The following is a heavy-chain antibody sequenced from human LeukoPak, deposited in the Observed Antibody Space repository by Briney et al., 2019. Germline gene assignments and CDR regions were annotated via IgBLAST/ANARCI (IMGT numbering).Heavy chain of an antibody. V-gene: IGHV2-5*01. CDR2: IYWNDDK. Sequence: SGPTLVNPTQTLTLTCTFSGFSLSTSGVGVGWIRQPPGKALEWLALIYWNDDKRYSPSMKTRLTITKDTSKNQVVLTMTNMDPVDTATYYCARILQRRYSGSFFDYWGQGTLVTVSS. CDR1: GFSLSTSGVG. J-gene: IGHJ4*02. CDR3: ARILQRRYSGSFFDY. D-gene: IGHD1-26*01.